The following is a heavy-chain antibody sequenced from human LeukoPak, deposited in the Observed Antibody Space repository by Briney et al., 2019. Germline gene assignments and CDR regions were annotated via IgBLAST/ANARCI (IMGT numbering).Heavy chain of an antibody. Sequence: SETLSLTCIVSGYSISSGYYWGWVRQSPGKGLEWIGNIHHSGSTYYNPSLKSRVTISVDTSKNQLSLKLSSVTAADTAVYYCARVAAGIGFFRYWGQGTLVTVSS. CDR1: GYSISSGYY. CDR2: IHHSGST. V-gene: IGHV4-38-2*02. J-gene: IGHJ1*01. D-gene: IGHD6-13*01. CDR3: ARVAAGIGFFRY.